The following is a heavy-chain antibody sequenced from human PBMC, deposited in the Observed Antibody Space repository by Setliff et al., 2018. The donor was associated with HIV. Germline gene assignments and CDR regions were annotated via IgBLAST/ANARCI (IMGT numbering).Heavy chain of an antibody. CDR1: GFSFRTYA. D-gene: IGHD1-20*01. CDR2: ISATAGDT. CDR3: ARDYSRYTWNYFDY. Sequence: GGSLRLSCAASGFSFRTYAMSWVRQAPGKGLEWVSVISATAGDTYYGDSVKGRFAISRDNAKNTLYLQMNSLRAEDTALYYCARDYSRYTWNYFDYWGQGTLVTVSS. J-gene: IGHJ4*02. V-gene: IGHV3-23*01.